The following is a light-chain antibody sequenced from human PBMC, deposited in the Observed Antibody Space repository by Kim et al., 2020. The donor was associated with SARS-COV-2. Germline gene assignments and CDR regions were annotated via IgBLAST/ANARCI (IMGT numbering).Light chain of an antibody. Sequence: SYELTQPPSVSVSPGQTASITCSGDKLGDKYACWYRQKPGQSPVLVIYQYSKRPSGIPERFSGSNSGNTATLTISGTQAMDEADYYCQAWDSSTEVFGTG. CDR2: QYS. CDR3: QAWDSSTEV. J-gene: IGLJ1*01. CDR1: KLGDKY. V-gene: IGLV3-1*01.